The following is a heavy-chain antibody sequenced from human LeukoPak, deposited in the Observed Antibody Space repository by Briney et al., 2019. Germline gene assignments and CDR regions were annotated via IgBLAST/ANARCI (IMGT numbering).Heavy chain of an antibody. J-gene: IGHJ6*02. CDR2: ISGSGGST. V-gene: IGHV3-23*01. CDR1: GFTFSSYA. D-gene: IGHD3-10*01. CDR3: AKDYYGSGSYFAPTGYYGMDV. Sequence: GGSLRLSCAASGFTFSSYAMSWVRQAPGKGLEWVSAISGSGGSTYYADSVKGRFTISRDNSKNTLYLQMNSLRAEDTAVYYCAKDYYGSGSYFAPTGYYGMDVWGQGTRSPSP.